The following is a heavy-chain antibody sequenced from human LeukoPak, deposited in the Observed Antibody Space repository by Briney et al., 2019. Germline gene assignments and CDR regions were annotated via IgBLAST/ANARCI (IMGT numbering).Heavy chain of an antibody. CDR1: GGSISSYY. Sequence: PSETLSLTCTVSGGSISSYYWSWIRQPVGKGLEWIGRMYTSGSTNYNPSLKSRVTISVDPSKNQFSLNLSSVTAADTAVYYCAPPPYYYEANGYSVAWGQGTLVTVSS. CDR3: APPPYYYEANGYSVA. J-gene: IGHJ5*02. V-gene: IGHV4-4*07. D-gene: IGHD3-22*01. CDR2: MYTSGST.